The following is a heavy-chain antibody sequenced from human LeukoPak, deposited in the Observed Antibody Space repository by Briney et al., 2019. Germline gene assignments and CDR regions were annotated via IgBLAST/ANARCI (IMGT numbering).Heavy chain of an antibody. V-gene: IGHV3-66*01. CDR1: RFTVDINY. Sequence: GGSLRLSCAASRFTVDINYMSWVRQAPGKGLEWVAIIYSDGSTYYADSVKGRFTISRDTPKNTLYLQMNSLRAEDTAVYYCANLGSPSGNWGQGTLVTVSS. D-gene: IGHD3-10*01. CDR3: ANLGSPSGN. CDR2: IYSDGST. J-gene: IGHJ4*02.